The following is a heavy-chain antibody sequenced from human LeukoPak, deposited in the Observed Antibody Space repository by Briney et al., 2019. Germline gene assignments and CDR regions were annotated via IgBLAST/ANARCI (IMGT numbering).Heavy chain of an antibody. V-gene: IGHV3-30*18. D-gene: IGHD5-18*01. J-gene: IGHJ4*02. Sequence: GGSLRLSCAASGFTFSSYGMHWVRQAPGKGLEWVAVISYDGSNKYYADSVKGRFTISRDNSKNTLYLQMNSLRAEDTAVYYCAKGRYMDTAMALDYWGQGTLVTVSS. CDR1: GFTFSSYG. CDR3: AKGRYMDTAMALDY. CDR2: ISYDGSNK.